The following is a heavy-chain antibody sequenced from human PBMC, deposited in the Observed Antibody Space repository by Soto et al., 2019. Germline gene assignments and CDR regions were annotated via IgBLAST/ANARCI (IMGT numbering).Heavy chain of an antibody. CDR1: GFTFSSYA. CDR3: ARGGYDFWSGYHYYYYGMDV. V-gene: IGHV3-30-3*01. J-gene: IGHJ6*02. CDR2: ISYDGSNK. Sequence: GGSLRLSCAASGFTFSSYAMHWVRQAPGKGLEWVAVISYDGSNKYYADSVKGRFTISRGNSKNTLYLQMNSLRAEDTAVYYCARGGYDFWSGYHYYYYGMDVWGQGTTVTVSS. D-gene: IGHD3-3*01.